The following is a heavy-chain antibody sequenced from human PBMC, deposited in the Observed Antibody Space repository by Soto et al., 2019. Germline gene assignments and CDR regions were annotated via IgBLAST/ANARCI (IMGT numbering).Heavy chain of an antibody. CDR2: ISGSGGST. V-gene: IGHV3-23*01. CDR3: AKAYDFWSGSYYYGMDV. CDR1: GFTFSSYA. J-gene: IGHJ6*02. Sequence: LRLSCAASGFTFSSYAMSWVRQAPGKGLEWVSAISGSGGSTYYADSVKGRFTISRDNSKNTLYLQMNSLRAEDTAVYYCAKAYDFWSGSYYYGMDVWGQGTTVTVSS. D-gene: IGHD3-3*01.